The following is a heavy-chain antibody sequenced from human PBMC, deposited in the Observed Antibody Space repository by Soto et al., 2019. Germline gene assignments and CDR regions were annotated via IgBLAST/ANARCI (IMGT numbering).Heavy chain of an antibody. CDR2: IKQDGSEK. D-gene: IGHD1-7*01. CDR3: AREKSWNYLLDY. J-gene: IGHJ4*02. V-gene: IGHV3-7*01. Sequence: GGSLRLSCAASGFTFSYYWMSWVRQAPGKGLEWVANIKQDGSEKYYVDSVKGRFTISRDNAKNSLYLQMNSLGAEDTAVYYCAREKSWNYLLDYWGQGTLVTVSS. CDR1: GFTFSYYW.